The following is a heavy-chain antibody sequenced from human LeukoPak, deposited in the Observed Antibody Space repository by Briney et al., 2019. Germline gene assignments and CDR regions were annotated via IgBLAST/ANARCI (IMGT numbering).Heavy chain of an antibody. D-gene: IGHD3-10*01. V-gene: IGHV4-31*03. CDR3: ARQGMVRGILKWFDP. CDR1: GGSIGSGGYY. J-gene: IGHJ5*02. Sequence: SSQTLSLTCSVSGGSIGSGGYYWSRIRQHPGKGLEWIGYSYYSGSTYYNPSLKSRVTISVDTSKNQFSLKLSSVTAADTAVYYCARQGMVRGILKWFDPWGQGTLVTVSS. CDR2: SYYSGST.